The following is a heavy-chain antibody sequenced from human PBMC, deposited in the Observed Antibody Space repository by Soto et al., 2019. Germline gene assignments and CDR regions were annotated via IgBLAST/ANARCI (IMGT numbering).Heavy chain of an antibody. D-gene: IGHD5-18*01. CDR1: GYSFTSYW. CDR2: IDPSDSYT. V-gene: IGHV5-10-1*01. Sequence: PGESLKISCKGSGYSFTSYWISWVRQMPGKGLEWMGRIDPSDSYTNYSPSFQGHVTISADKSISTSYLQWSSLKASDTAMYYWARVVGYSHGHVAYYYGMDVWGQGTTVTVSS. J-gene: IGHJ6*02. CDR3: ARVVGYSHGHVAYYYGMDV.